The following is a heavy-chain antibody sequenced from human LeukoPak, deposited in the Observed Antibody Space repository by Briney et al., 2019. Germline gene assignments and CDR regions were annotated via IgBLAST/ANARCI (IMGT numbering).Heavy chain of an antibody. V-gene: IGHV1-46*01. J-gene: IGHJ4*02. CDR3: ARDRLHKYHLPSSGYYGVPDY. D-gene: IGHD3-22*01. CDR1: GYTFTNYY. Sequence: GASVKVSCKASGYTFTNYYIHWVRQAPGQGLEWMGVINPSGGTTRYVQKFQGRITMTRDMSTSTVYMELSSLRSEDTAVYYCARDRLHKYHLPSSGYYGVPDYWGQGTLVTVSS. CDR2: INPSGGTT.